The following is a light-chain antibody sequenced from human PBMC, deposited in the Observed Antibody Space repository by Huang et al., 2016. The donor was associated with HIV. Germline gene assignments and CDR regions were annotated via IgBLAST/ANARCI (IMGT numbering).Light chain of an antibody. V-gene: IGKV1D-13*01. Sequence: AIQLTQSPSSLSASVGDRVTITCRASQGISSALAWYNQKPRKAPKLLIYDASSLESGVPSRFSCSGSGTDFALTISSLQPEDFATYYCQQFNNYPLTFGGGTKVEIK. CDR2: DAS. CDR3: QQFNNYPLT. J-gene: IGKJ4*01. CDR1: QGISSA.